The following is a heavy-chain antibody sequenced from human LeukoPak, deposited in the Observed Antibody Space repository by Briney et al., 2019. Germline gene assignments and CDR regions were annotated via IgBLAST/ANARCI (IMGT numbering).Heavy chain of an antibody. CDR1: GFTFSSYS. J-gene: IGHJ4*02. CDR2: ISSSSSYI. Sequence: PGGSLRLSCAASGFTFSSYSMNWVRQAPGKGLEWVSSISSSSSYIYYADSVKGRFTISRDNAKNSLYLQMNSLRAEDTAVYYCAREGGSGSYYNEVVYWGQGTLVTVSS. CDR3: AREGGSGSYYNEVVY. D-gene: IGHD3-10*01. V-gene: IGHV3-21*04.